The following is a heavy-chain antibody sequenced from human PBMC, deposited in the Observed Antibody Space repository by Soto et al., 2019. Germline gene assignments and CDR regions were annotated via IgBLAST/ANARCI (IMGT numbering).Heavy chain of an antibody. Sequence: PGGSLRLSCAASGFTFSGYAMHWVRQAPGKGLEWVAVISYDGSSKYYGDPVKGRFTISRDNSKNTLYLQMNSLRAEDTAVFYCARDREYFDYWGQGTLVTVSS. J-gene: IGHJ4*02. CDR2: ISYDGSSK. CDR1: GFTFSGYA. CDR3: ARDREYFDY. V-gene: IGHV3-30-3*01.